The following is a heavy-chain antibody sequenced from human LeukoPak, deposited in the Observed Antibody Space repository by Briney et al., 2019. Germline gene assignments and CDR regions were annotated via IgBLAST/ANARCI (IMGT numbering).Heavy chain of an antibody. V-gene: IGHV4-4*07. CDR3: AREWALEYSSSSGWFDP. D-gene: IGHD6-6*01. J-gene: IGHJ5*02. Sequence: PSDTLSLTCTVSGASISDYYWSWIRQSAGKGLEWIGRISTTGSTYYNPSFQSRVTMSADPSKTLFFLRLRSVTAADTAVYYCAREWALEYSSSSGWFDPWGQGTLVTVSS. CDR1: GASISDYY. CDR2: ISTTGST.